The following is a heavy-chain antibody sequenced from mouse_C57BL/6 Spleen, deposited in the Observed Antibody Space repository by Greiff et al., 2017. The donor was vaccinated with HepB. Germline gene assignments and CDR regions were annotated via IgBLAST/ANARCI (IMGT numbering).Heavy chain of an antibody. Sequence: EVKLQESGPGLVKPSQSLSLTCSVTGYSITSGYYWNWIRQFPGNKLEWMGYISYDGSNNYNPSLKNRISITRDTSKNQFFLKLNSVTTEDTATYYCARDTLRYWYFDVWGTGTTVTVSS. J-gene: IGHJ1*03. CDR1: GYSITSGYY. V-gene: IGHV3-6*01. CDR3: ARDTLRYWYFDV. CDR2: ISYDGSN.